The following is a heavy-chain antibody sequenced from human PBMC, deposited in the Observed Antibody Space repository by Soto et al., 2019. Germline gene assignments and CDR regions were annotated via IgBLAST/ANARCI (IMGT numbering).Heavy chain of an antibody. V-gene: IGHV1-18*01. CDR1: GYSFTSYG. CDR2: ISAYNGNT. Sequence: QVQLVQSGAEVKKPGASVKVSCKASGYSFTSYGISWVRQAPGQGLERMGWISAYNGNTNYAQKLQGRVTMTTDTSTSTAYMELRSLRSDDTAVYYCAREGEGYSSSWGGVDYWDQGTLVTVSS. D-gene: IGHD6-13*01. CDR3: AREGEGYSSSWGGVDY. J-gene: IGHJ4*02.